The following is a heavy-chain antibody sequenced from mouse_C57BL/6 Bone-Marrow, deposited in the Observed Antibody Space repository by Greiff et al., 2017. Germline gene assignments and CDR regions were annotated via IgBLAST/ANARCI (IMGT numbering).Heavy chain of an antibody. J-gene: IGHJ2*01. V-gene: IGHV1-64*01. CDR2: IHPNSGST. Sequence: QVQLQQPGAELVKPGASVKLSCKASGYTFTSYWMHWVKQRPGQGLEWIGMIHPNSGSTNYNEKFKSKATLTVDKSSSTAYMQLSSLTSEDSAVYYCARSGTVVAREFDYWGQGTTLTVSS. CDR3: ARSGTVVAREFDY. CDR1: GYTFTSYW. D-gene: IGHD1-1*01.